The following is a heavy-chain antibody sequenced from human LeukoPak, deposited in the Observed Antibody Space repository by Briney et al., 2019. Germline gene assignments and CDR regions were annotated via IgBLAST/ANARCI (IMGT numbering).Heavy chain of an antibody. CDR1: GFTFSSYG. CDR3: AKDGDSSGCIDY. CDR2: ISYDGSNK. Sequence: GGSLRLSCAASGFTFSSYGMHWVRQAPGKGLEWVAVISYDGSNKYYADSVKGRFTISRDNSKNTLYLQMNSLRAEDTAVYYCAKDGDSSGCIDYWGQGTLVTVSS. V-gene: IGHV3-30*18. J-gene: IGHJ4*02. D-gene: IGHD6-19*01.